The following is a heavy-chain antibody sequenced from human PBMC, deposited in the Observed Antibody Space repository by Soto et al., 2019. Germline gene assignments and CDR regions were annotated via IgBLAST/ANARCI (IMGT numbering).Heavy chain of an antibody. Sequence: RGGSLRLSCAASGFTFSNYGMHWLRQAPGKGLEGVAIIWHDGNNKYYADSVRGRFIISRDNSKNRLYLQMSSLRAEDTAVYYCASDLVGASDSYGLDVWGQGTPVTVSS. D-gene: IGHD1-26*01. CDR2: IWHDGNNK. V-gene: IGHV3-33*01. CDR3: ASDLVGASDSYGLDV. CDR1: GFTFSNYG. J-gene: IGHJ6*02.